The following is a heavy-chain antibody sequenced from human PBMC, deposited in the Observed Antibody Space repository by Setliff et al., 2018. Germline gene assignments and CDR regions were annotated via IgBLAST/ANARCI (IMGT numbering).Heavy chain of an antibody. V-gene: IGHV7-4-1*02. CDR3: ARGTVLRYFDWGDIHY. D-gene: IGHD3-9*01. CDR2: INTNTGNP. J-gene: IGHJ4*02. Sequence: ASVKVSCKASGYTFTSYAMNWVRQAPGQGLEWMGWINTNTGNPTYAQGFTGRFVFSLDTSVSTAYLQISSLKAEDTAVYYCARGTVLRYFDWGDIHYWGQGTLVTGS. CDR1: GYTFTSYA.